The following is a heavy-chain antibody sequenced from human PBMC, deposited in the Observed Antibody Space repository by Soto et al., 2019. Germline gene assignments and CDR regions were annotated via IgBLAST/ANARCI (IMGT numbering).Heavy chain of an antibody. V-gene: IGHV3-30*18. CDR2: ISYDGSSI. J-gene: IGHJ4*02. Sequence: QVEVVESGGGVVQPGRSLRLSCAASGFTFSNYAMHWVRQAPGKGLEWVAGISYDGSSIYYVDSVKARVTVSRDNSKNTLYLHMSSLTADDPAVYSCAKGPCNLTHCHYFDYWGQGTLVSVSS. CDR3: AKGPCNLTHCHYFDY. D-gene: IGHD7-27*01. CDR1: GFTFSNYA.